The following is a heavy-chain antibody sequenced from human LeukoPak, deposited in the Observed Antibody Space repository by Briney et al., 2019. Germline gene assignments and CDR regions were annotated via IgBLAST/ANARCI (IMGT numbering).Heavy chain of an antibody. CDR2: ISSSGSTI. CDR3: ARDGHYDILTGYFQD. V-gene: IGHV3-11*01. D-gene: IGHD3-9*01. Sequence: GGSLRLSCAASGFTFSDYYMNWIRQAPGKGLEWVSYISSSGSTIYYADSVKGRFTISRDNAKNSLYLQMNSLRAEDTAVYYCARDGHYDILTGYFQDWGQGTLVTVSS. J-gene: IGHJ1*01. CDR1: GFTFSDYY.